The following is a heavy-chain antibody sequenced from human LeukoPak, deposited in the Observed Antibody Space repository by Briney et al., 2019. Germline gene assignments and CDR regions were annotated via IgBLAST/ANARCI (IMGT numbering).Heavy chain of an antibody. CDR2: IIPIFGTA. J-gene: IGHJ4*02. Sequence: SVKVSCKASGGTFSSYAISWVRQAPGQGLEWMGGIIPIFGTANYAQKFQGRVTITADKSTSTAYMELSSLRSEDTAAYYCVPEVVPAARGEETTVTSGYWGQGTLVTVSS. CDR1: GGTFSSYA. D-gene: IGHD2-2*01. V-gene: IGHV1-69*06. CDR3: VPEVVPAARGEETTVTSGY.